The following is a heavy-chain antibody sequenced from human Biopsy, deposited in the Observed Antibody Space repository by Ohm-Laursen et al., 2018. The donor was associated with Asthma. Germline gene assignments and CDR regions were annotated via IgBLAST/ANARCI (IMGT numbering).Heavy chain of an antibody. CDR1: GFKFDEYT. CDR2: ISWNSATI. D-gene: IGHD3-22*01. V-gene: IGHV3-9*01. CDR3: AKVRSDWVITESFDY. J-gene: IGHJ4*02. Sequence: SLRLSCAPSGFKFDEYTKHSVRQAPGKGLEWVSGISWNSATIGYADSVEGRFTISRDNAKNSVFLHMDSLRPEDTAFYYCAKVRSDWVITESFDYWGQGVLVTVSS.